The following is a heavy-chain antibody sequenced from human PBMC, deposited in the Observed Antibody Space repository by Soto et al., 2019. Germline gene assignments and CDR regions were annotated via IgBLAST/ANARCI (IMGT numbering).Heavy chain of an antibody. CDR3: AKYRVLGGWASGAFDI. CDR1: GFTFSSYA. V-gene: IGHV3-23*01. J-gene: IGHJ3*02. Sequence: GGSLRLSCSASGFTFSSYAMSWVRQAPGKGLKWVSTISGSGGSTYYADSVKGRFTISRDNYKNTLYLQMNSLRAEDTAVYYCAKYRVLGGWASGAFDIWGQGTMVTVSS. CDR2: ISGSGGST. D-gene: IGHD6-19*01.